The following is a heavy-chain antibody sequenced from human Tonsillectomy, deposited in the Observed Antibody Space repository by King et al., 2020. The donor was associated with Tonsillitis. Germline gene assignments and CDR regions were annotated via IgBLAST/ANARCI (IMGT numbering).Heavy chain of an antibody. D-gene: IGHD3-22*01. CDR2: IYPGDSNT. CDR3: AIVAGLLLLPHRYFDF. CDR1: GYSFSNYW. J-gene: IGHJ2*01. V-gene: IGHV5-51*01. Sequence: QLVQSGAEVKKPGESLKISCKDSGYSFSNYWIGWVRQMPGKGLEWVGSIYPGDSNTRYSPSFQGQVTISADKYIGTAYVQGSSLKGSDTAIYYCAIVAGLLLLPHRYFDFWGRGTLVTVSS.